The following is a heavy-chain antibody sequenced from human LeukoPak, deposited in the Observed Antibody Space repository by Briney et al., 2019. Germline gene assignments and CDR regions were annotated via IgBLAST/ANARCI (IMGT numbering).Heavy chain of an antibody. CDR2: ISYDGSNK. J-gene: IGHJ3*02. CDR3: AKDYDSSGWAAFDI. V-gene: IGHV3-30*18. CDR1: GFPFSSYG. Sequence: GGSLRLSCAASGFPFSSYGMHWVRQAPGKGLEWVAVISYDGSNKYFADSVKGRFTISRDNSKNTLYLQMNSLRAEDTAVYYCAKDYDSSGWAAFDIWGQGTMVTVSS. D-gene: IGHD3-22*01.